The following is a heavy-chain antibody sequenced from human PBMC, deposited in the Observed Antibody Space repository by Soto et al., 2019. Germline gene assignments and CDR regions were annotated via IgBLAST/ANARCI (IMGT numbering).Heavy chain of an antibody. J-gene: IGHJ4*02. CDR1: GYRFTSSW. CDR3: ARHGSEYSSSLGYFDY. CDR2: VYPSDSYT. D-gene: IGHD6-6*01. V-gene: IGHV5-10-1*01. Sequence: GESLKISCQGSGYRFTSSWIGWVRQMPGKGLEWLGNVYPSDSYTNYSPSFQGHVTISADKSISTAYLQWSSLKASDTAMYYCARHGSEYSSSLGYFDYWGQGTLVTVSS.